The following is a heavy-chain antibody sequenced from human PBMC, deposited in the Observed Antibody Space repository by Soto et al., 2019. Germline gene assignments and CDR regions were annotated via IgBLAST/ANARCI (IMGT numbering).Heavy chain of an antibody. Sequence: QVHLVQSGAAVRKPGASVQVSCKASGYTFSSYAMHWVRQAPGQRLEWMGWINAGYGNTKSSQKFQDRVTISRDTSASTAYMELTSLRSEDTAVYYCARDTGDGTFDFWGQGTLGTVSS. J-gene: IGHJ4*02. D-gene: IGHD7-27*01. CDR1: GYTFSSYA. V-gene: IGHV1-3*01. CDR3: ARDTGDGTFDF. CDR2: INAGYGNT.